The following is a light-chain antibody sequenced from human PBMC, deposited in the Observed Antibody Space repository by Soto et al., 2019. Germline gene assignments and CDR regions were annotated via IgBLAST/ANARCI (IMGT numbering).Light chain of an antibody. Sequence: EIVLTQSPGTLSLSPGERATLSCRASQSVSSSYLAWYQQKPGQAPRLLIYGGSSRATGIPARFSGSGSGTDFTLTISSLEPEDFAVYYCQQYNDWPQTFGQGTKVDIK. V-gene: IGKV3-20*01. CDR1: QSVSSSY. J-gene: IGKJ1*01. CDR2: GGS. CDR3: QQYNDWPQT.